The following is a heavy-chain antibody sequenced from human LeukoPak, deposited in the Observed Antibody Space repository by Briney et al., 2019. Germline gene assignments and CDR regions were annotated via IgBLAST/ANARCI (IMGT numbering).Heavy chain of an antibody. J-gene: IGHJ5*02. D-gene: IGHD3-10*01. CDR2: IYYSGST. Sequence: SETLSLTCTVSGGSISGYYWSWIRQPPGKGLEWIGYIYYSGSTNYNPSLKSRVTISVDTSKNQFSLKLSSVTAADTAVYYCARAPKLLWFGELLVGWFDPWGQGTLVTVSS. V-gene: IGHV4-59*08. CDR1: GGSISGYY. CDR3: ARAPKLLWFGELLVGWFDP.